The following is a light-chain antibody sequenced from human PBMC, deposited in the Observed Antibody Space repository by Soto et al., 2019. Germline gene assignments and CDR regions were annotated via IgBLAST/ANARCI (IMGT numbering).Light chain of an antibody. CDR1: QSVSSSY. J-gene: IGKJ1*01. V-gene: IGKV3-20*01. Sequence: ENVFTQSPATLSLSTRERATLSCRASQSVSSSYLAWYQQKPGQAPRLLIYGASSRATGIPDRFSGSGSGTDFTLTISRLEPEDFAVYWCQQYDSSPRTFGQGTKVDI. CDR2: GAS. CDR3: QQYDSSPRT.